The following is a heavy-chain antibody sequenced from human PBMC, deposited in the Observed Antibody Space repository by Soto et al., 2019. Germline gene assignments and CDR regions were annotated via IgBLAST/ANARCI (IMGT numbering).Heavy chain of an antibody. V-gene: IGHV3-30*04. D-gene: IGHD2-15*01. CDR3: ARDAAHNSDYFDY. Sequence: QVQLVESGGGVVQPGRSLRLSCAASGFTFSSHTMHWVRQAPGKGLEWMAVISFDGKNEYYADSVKGRFTISRDNSKNTLFLQMNSLRAEYTAVFYCARDAAHNSDYFDYWGQGNLVTVSS. J-gene: IGHJ4*02. CDR2: ISFDGKNE. CDR1: GFTFSSHT.